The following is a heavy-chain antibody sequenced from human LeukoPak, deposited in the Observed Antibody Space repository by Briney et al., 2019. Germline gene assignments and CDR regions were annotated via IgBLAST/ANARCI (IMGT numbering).Heavy chain of an antibody. D-gene: IGHD3-10*01. CDR3: ASSGVSHPFDY. Sequence: ASVKVSCKASGYTFTSYGISWVRQAPGQGLEWMGWISAYNGNTNYAQKLQGRVTMTTDTSTSTVYMELSSLRSEDTAVYYCASSGVSHPFDYWGQGTLVTVSS. CDR1: GYTFTSYG. J-gene: IGHJ4*02. CDR2: ISAYNGNT. V-gene: IGHV1-18*01.